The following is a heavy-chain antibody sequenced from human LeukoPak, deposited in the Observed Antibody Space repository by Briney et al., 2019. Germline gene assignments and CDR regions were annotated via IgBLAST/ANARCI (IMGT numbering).Heavy chain of an antibody. CDR3: ARGPYV. Sequence: PSETLSLTCTVSGDSVSSVTYYWSWVRQPPGKGLEWIGFISYSGSTNYNPPLKSRITISVDMSKNQFSLKVRSVTAADTAVYYCARGPYVWGQGTMVTVSS. CDR2: ISYSGST. V-gene: IGHV4-61*01. CDR1: GDSVSSVTYY. J-gene: IGHJ3*01.